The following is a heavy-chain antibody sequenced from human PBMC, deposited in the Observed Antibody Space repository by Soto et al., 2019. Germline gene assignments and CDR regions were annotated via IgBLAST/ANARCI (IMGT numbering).Heavy chain of an antibody. CDR1: GYTFTSYG. J-gene: IGHJ5*02. CDR3: RRGGADYGDEGGWFDP. CDR2: ISAYNGNT. D-gene: IGHD4-17*01. Sequence: QVQLVQSGAEVKKPGASVKVSCKASGYTFTSYGISWVRQAPGQGLEWMGWISAYNGNTNYAQKLQGRVTMTTDTPTSTAYRERGSRRSDDPAVYYWRRGGADYGDEGGWFDPWGQGTLVTVSS. V-gene: IGHV1-18*01.